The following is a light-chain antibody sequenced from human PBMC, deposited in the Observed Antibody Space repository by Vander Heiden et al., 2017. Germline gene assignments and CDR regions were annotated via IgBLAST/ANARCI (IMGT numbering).Light chain of an antibody. CDR2: GAS. Sequence: SQITPSPSSLSASVGDRVIITCRASQGSGNFLAWFQQKPGKAPKSLIYGASSLQSGVPSRFSGSGSGKAFTLTISSLQPEDFGTYYCQQYNSYPRTFGKGTKVEIK. J-gene: IGKJ1*01. V-gene: IGKV1-16*01. CDR3: QQYNSYPRT. CDR1: QGSGNF.